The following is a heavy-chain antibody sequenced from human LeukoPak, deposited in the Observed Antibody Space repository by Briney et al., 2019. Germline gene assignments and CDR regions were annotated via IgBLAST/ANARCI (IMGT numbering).Heavy chain of an antibody. CDR1: IFLFSRYS. CDR2: ITASGTAM. D-gene: IGHD1-26*01. CDR3: ASSGSYRFDY. J-gene: IGHJ4*02. V-gene: IGHV3-48*02. Sequence: GGSLRLFCAASIFLFSRYSMNCVRGAPEKGVEWVSHITASGTAMFYADSVKGRFTISRDNAKNSLYLQMNSLRDEDTAVYYCASSGSYRFDYWGQGTLVTVSS.